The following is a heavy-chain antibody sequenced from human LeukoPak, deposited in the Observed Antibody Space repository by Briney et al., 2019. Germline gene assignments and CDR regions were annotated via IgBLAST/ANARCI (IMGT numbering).Heavy chain of an antibody. CDR1: GFTVSSNY. D-gene: IGHD2/OR15-2a*01. J-gene: IGHJ6*02. CDR2: IYSGGST. CDR3: AKGTSNNCYSAMDV. Sequence: GGSLRLSCAASGFTVSSNYMSWVRQAPGKGLEWVSVIYSGGSTYYADSVKGRFTISRDNSKNTLYLQMNSLRAEDTAVYYCAKGTSNNCYSAMDVWGQGTTVTVS. V-gene: IGHV3-53*01.